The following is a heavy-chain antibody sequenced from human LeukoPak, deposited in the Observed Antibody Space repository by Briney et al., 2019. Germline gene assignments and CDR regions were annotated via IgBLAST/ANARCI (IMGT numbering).Heavy chain of an antibody. J-gene: IGHJ4*02. V-gene: IGHV3-30*02. Sequence: GGSLRLSCAASGFTFSGYGMHWVRQAPGKGLEWVAFIRYDGSNKYYADSVKGRFTISRDNSKNTLYLQMNSLRAEDTAVYYCAKDQGNGIMGAMGFDYWGQGTLVTVSS. CDR1: GFTFSGYG. D-gene: IGHD1-26*01. CDR3: AKDQGNGIMGAMGFDY. CDR2: IRYDGSNK.